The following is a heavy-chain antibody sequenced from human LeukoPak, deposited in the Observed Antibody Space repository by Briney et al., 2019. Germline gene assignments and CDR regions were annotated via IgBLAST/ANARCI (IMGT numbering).Heavy chain of an antibody. CDR2: INPNSGGT. Sequence: ASVRVSCKASGYTFTGYDMHWVRQAPGQGLGWMGRINPNSGGTNYAQKFQGRVTMTRDTSISTAYMELSRLRSDDTAVYYCARDYRAGVYFDLWGRGTLVTVSS. J-gene: IGHJ2*01. V-gene: IGHV1-2*06. CDR3: ARDYRAGVYFDL. CDR1: GYTFTGYD. D-gene: IGHD1-26*01.